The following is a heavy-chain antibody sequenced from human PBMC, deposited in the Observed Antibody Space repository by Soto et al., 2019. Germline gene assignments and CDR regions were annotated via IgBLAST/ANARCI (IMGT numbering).Heavy chain of an antibody. V-gene: IGHV2-70*11. CDR3: ARIARCSSGWYYFDY. Sequence: SGPTLVNPTQTLTLTCTFSGFSLSTSGMCVSWIRQPPGKALEWLARIDWDDDKYYSTSLKTRLTISKDTSKNQVVLTMTNMDPVDTATYYCARIARCSSGWYYFDYWGQGTLVTVSS. CDR1: GFSLSTSGMC. J-gene: IGHJ4*02. CDR2: IDWDDDK. D-gene: IGHD6-19*01.